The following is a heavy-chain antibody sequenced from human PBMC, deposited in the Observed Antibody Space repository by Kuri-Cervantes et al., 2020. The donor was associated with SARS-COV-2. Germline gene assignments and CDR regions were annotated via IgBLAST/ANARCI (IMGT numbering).Heavy chain of an antibody. CDR1: GYSISSGYY. D-gene: IGHD3-10*01. J-gene: IGHJ4*02. Sequence: SQTLSLTCAVSGYSISSGYYWGWIRQPPGKGLEWIGSIYHSGSTYYNPSLKSRVTISVDTSKNQFSLKLSSFTAADTAVYYCARALTGEVDDYWGQGALVTVSS. CDR3: ARALTGEVDDY. V-gene: IGHV4-38-2*01. CDR2: IYHSGST.